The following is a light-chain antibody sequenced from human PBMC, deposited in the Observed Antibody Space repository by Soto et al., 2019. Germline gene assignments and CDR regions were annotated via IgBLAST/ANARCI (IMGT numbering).Light chain of an antibody. CDR1: RSVSSY. CDR3: QQGSKWRT. J-gene: IGKJ1*01. V-gene: IGKV3-11*01. CDR2: DAS. Sequence: EIVLSQSPATLSLSKGERATLSCRASRSVSSYLAWYQQKPGQAPRLLIYDASKRATGIPARFSGSGFGTDYTLTISSLEPEDFALYYCQQGSKWRTFGQGTKVDVK.